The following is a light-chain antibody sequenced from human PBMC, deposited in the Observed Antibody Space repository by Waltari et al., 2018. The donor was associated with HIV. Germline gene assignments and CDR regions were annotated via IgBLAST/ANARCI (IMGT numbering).Light chain of an antibody. CDR1: SHRVGTFNS. CDR2: DVS. CDR3: CTYAASNVI. J-gene: IGLJ2*01. V-gene: IGLV2-11*01. Sequence: QSALTQPCQLSGSPGQPVSISRTRTSHRVGTFNSPSWYQHLPGKAPNLVIYDVSKRPSGVPDRFSGSKSGNTAALTISGLQAEDEADYYCCTYAASNVIFGGGTKLTVL.